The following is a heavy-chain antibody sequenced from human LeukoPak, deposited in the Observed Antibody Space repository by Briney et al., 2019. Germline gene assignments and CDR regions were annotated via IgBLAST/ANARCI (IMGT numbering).Heavy chain of an antibody. D-gene: IGHD6-19*01. Sequence: SETLSLTCTVSGGSISSYYWSWIRQPPGKGLEWIWYIYYSGRTNYNPSLKSRVTISVDTSKNQFALKLRSVTAADTGVYCCARHGAVAVRGGWFDPWGQGSLVTVSP. CDR1: GGSISSYY. V-gene: IGHV4-59*08. CDR2: IYYSGRT. J-gene: IGHJ5*02. CDR3: ARHGAVAVRGGWFDP.